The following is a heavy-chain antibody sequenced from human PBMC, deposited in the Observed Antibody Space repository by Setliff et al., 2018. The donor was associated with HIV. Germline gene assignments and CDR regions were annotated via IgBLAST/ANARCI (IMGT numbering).Heavy chain of an antibody. J-gene: IGHJ4*02. CDR1: GGSISSGTYY. V-gene: IGHV4-61*02. CDR2: IYTSGST. D-gene: IGHD5-18*01. Sequence: PSETLSLTCTVSGGSISSGTYYWSWIRQPAGKGLEWIGRIYTSGSTNYNTSLKTRVTLSVDTSKNQLSLRLSSVTAADTAVYYCARDQKGYSYGYFDSWGQGTLVTVSS. CDR3: ARDQKGYSYGYFDS.